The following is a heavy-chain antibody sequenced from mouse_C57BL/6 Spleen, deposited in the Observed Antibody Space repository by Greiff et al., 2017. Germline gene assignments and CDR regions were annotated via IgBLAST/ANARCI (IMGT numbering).Heavy chain of an antibody. CDR3: ARWSYYGSSEEGYYFDY. V-gene: IGHV1-61*01. CDR2: IYPSDSET. J-gene: IGHJ2*01. CDR1: GYTFTSYW. D-gene: IGHD1-1*01. Sequence: QVQLQQPGAELVRPGSSVKLSCKASGYTFTSYWLDWVQQRPGQGLEWLGYIYPSDSETHYNQKFTDTATLTVDKSSSTAYMQLSSLTSEDAAVYYCARWSYYGSSEEGYYFDYGGQGTTLTVSS.